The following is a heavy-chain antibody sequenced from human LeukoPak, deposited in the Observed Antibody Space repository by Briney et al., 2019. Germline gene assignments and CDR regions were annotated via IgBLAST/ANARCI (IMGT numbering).Heavy chain of an antibody. V-gene: IGHV3-30*04. Sequence: GRSLRLSCAASGFTFSGYAMHWVRQAPGKGLEWVTLISYDGRGKYYADSVKGRFTISRGNSENMLYLQMNSLRPEDTAVYYCARERSGYDHQYWGQGTLVTVSS. J-gene: IGHJ4*02. D-gene: IGHD5-12*01. CDR2: ISYDGRGK. CDR3: ARERSGYDHQY. CDR1: GFTFSGYA.